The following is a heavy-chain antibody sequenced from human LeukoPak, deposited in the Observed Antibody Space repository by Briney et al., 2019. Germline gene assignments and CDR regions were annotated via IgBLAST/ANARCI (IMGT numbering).Heavy chain of an antibody. CDR3: ARRNTIMVAGLDY. Sequence: ASVKVSCKASGYTFTSYDINWVRQAPGQGLEWMGWMNPNSGNTGYAQKFQGRVTVTRNTSISTAFMELSSLRSEDTAVYYCARRNTIMVAGLDYWGQGTLVTVSS. CDR2: MNPNSGNT. D-gene: IGHD5-24*01. V-gene: IGHV1-8*01. CDR1: GYTFTSYD. J-gene: IGHJ4*02.